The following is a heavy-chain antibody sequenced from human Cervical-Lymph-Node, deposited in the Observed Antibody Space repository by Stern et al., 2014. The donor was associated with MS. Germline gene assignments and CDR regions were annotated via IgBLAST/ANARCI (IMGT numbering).Heavy chain of an antibody. CDR2: ISAYNGNT. CDR3: ARSGTRVPRGY. CDR1: GYTFTSYG. D-gene: IGHD6-25*01. J-gene: IGHJ4*02. Sequence: VHLVESGPEVKKPGASVKVSCKASGYTFTSYGIAWVRQAPGQGLEWVGWISAYNGNTNYERKLQGRVTLTTNTTTSTAYMELRSLRSDDTAIYFCARSGTRVPRGYWGQGTLITVSS. V-gene: IGHV1-18*04.